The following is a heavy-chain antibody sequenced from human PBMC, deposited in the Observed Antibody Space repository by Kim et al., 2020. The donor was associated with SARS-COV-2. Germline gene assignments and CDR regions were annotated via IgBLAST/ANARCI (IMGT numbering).Heavy chain of an antibody. CDR1: GYSFTNDY. V-gene: IGHV5-10-1*01. CDR3: ARLPRPSNWFNWYFDL. CDR2: IHPTDSYI. D-gene: IGHD2-2*01. Sequence: GESLKISCQASGYSFTNDYIAWVRQVPGKGLEWVARIHPTDSYINFGPSFQGHVTVSVDKAVNTAFLHWGSLRTSDTAIYYCARLPRPSNWFNWYFDLW. J-gene: IGHJ2*01.